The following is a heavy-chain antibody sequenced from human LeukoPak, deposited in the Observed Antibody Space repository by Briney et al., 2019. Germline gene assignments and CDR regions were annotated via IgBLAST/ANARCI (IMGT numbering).Heavy chain of an antibody. J-gene: IGHJ4*02. V-gene: IGHV1-69*01. CDR3: ARIPESASTVTAYYFDY. D-gene: IGHD4-11*01. CDR1: VGTFSSYA. CDR2: IIPIFGTA. Sequence: ASVKVSCKASVGTFSSYAISWVRQAPGQGLEWMGGIIPIFGTANYAQKFQGRGTITSDESTSTAYMELSSLRSEDTAVYYCARIPESASTVTAYYFDYWGQGTLVTVSS.